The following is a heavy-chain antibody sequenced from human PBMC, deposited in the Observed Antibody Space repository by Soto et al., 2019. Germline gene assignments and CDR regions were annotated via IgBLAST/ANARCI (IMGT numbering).Heavy chain of an antibody. J-gene: IGHJ6*02. CDR2: IYYSGST. Sequence: SETLSLTCAVSGGYISSGGYSWSWIRQPPGKGLEWIGYIYYSGSTYYNPSLKSRVTISVDTSKNQFSLKLSSVTAADTAVYYCARHVSAYYGSGSYSVYYYYGMDVWGQGTTVTVSS. CDR3: ARHVSAYYGSGSYSVYYYYGMDV. V-gene: IGHV4-30-2*03. CDR1: GGYISSGGYS. D-gene: IGHD3-10*01.